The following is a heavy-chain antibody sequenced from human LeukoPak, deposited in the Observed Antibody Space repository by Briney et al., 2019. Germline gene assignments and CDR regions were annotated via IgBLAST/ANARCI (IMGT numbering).Heavy chain of an antibody. D-gene: IGHD2-2*01. Sequence: GGSLRLSCEASGFSVSSYSMSWVRQARGKGLEWVSFISRDSNDIYHADSVKGRFTISRDNAKNSLYLQMNSLRAEDTAVYYCARDLPAAVDWGQGTQFTVSS. J-gene: IGHJ4*02. CDR2: ISRDSNDI. V-gene: IGHV3-21*01. CDR1: GFSVSSYS. CDR3: ARDLPAAVD.